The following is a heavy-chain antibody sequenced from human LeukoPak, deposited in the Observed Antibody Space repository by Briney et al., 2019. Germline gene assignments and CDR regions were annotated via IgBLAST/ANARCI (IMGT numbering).Heavy chain of an antibody. D-gene: IGHD3-16*02. J-gene: IGHJ4*02. CDR1: GGSISSGSYY. CDR2: IYTSGST. V-gene: IGHV4-61*02. CDR3: ARERPYDYVWGSYRSDYYFDY. Sequence: SETLSLTCTVSGGSISSGSYYWGWIRQPAGKGLEWIGRIYTSGSTNYNPSLKSRVTMSVDTSKNQFSLKLSSVTAADTAVYYCARERPYDYVWGSYRSDYYFDYWGQGTLVTVSS.